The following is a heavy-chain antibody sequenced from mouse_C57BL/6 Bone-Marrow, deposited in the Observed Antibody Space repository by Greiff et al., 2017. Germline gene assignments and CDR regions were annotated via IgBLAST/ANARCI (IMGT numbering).Heavy chain of an antibody. CDR1: GYTFTSYW. V-gene: IGHV1-74*01. J-gene: IGHJ2*01. Sequence: VQLQQPGAELVKPGASVKVSCKASGYTFTSYWMHWVKQRPGQGLEWIGRIHPSDSDTNYNQKFKGKATLTVDKSSSTAYMQLSSLTSEDSAVYYCAIYGEFITTVVASYYFDYWGQGTTLTVSS. CDR3: AIYGEFITTVVASYYFDY. D-gene: IGHD1-1*01. CDR2: IHPSDSDT.